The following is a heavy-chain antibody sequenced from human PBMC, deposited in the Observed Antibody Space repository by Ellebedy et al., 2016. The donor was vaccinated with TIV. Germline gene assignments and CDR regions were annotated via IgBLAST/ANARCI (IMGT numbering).Heavy chain of an antibody. CDR1: GFTVSSNY. D-gene: IGHD3-3*01. CDR2: IYSGGST. CDR3: ARARHYYDFPY. Sequence: GGSLRLSXAASGFTVSSNYMSWVRQAPGKGLEWVSVIYSGGSTYYADSVKGRFTISRDNSKNTLYLQMNSLRAEDTAVYYCARARHYYDFPYWGQGTLVTVSS. V-gene: IGHV3-53*01. J-gene: IGHJ4*02.